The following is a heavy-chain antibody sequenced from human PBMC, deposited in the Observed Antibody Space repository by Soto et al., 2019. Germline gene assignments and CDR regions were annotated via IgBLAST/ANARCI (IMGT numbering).Heavy chain of an antibody. CDR1: GGTFSTSS. CDR2: ILPIFGTA. CDR3: ARGDEYGGNADAYDI. J-gene: IGHJ3*02. D-gene: IGHD4-17*01. V-gene: IGHV1-69*14. Sequence: QVQLVQSGAEVKKPGSSVKVSCKASGGTFSTSSINWLRQAPGQRPEWMGNILPIFGTADYAQKFRDRVTITADKSTNTAYMELRSLFSEDAAVYYCARGDEYGGNADAYDIWGQGTVVTVSS.